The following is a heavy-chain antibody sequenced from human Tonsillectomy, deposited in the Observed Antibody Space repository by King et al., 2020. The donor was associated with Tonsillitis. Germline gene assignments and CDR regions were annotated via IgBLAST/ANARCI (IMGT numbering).Heavy chain of an antibody. CDR3: AKLIGGWSRGPAGDDSGFDS. D-gene: IGHD6-19*01. Sequence: VQLVESGGGLVQPGRSLRLSCAASGFTFSNYVMTWVRQTPGKGLEWVLSISASGGSTDYADSVKGRFIISRDNSKSMLYLRMNSLRAEDTAVYYCAKLIGGWSRGPAGDDSGFDSWGQGTPVTVSS. V-gene: IGHV3-23*04. CDR2: ISASGGST. J-gene: IGHJ4*02. CDR1: GFTFSNYV.